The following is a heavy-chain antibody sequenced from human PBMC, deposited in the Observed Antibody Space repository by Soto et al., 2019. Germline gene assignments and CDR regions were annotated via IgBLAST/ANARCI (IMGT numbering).Heavy chain of an antibody. Sequence: QVQLVQSGAEVKKPGASVKVSCKASGYTFTTFGISWVRQAPGQGLEWMGWISAYTGNTNYAQKLQGRVTMTTDTSTNTAYMELRSLRSDDTAVYYCARVLGYSCSWWRHSAFDIWGQGTTVTVSS. J-gene: IGHJ3*02. CDR2: ISAYTGNT. D-gene: IGHD6-13*01. CDR3: ARVLGYSCSWWRHSAFDI. V-gene: IGHV1-18*01. CDR1: GYTFTTFG.